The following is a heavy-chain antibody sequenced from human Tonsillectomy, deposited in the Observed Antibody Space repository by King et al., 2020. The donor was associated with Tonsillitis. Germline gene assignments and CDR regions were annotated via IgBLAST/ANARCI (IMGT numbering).Heavy chain of an antibody. V-gene: IGHV3-23*04. D-gene: IGHD3-3*01. Sequence: VQLVESGGGLVQPGGSLRLSCAASGFTFSSYAMGWVRQAPGKGLEWVASISGSGGSKFYGDSVNGRVIISRDNSKNTLYLQMNSLRGEDTAVYYCAKDLWRHYDFCEAFDIWGQGTMVTVSS. CDR3: AKDLWRHYDFCEAFDI. CDR1: GFTFSSYA. J-gene: IGHJ3*02. CDR2: ISGSGGSK.